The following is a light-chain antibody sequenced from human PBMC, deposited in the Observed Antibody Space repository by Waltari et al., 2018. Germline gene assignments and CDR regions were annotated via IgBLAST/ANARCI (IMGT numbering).Light chain of an antibody. CDR3: QQYDNFPFT. J-gene: IGKJ1*01. CDR2: DTS. Sequence: DIQMTQSPSSLSASIGDRVTITCQASNDINNYLNWYQQRPGKAPKLLIYDTSNLETGVPSRFSGSGSGTDYTFTISSLQPEDIATYYCQQYDNFPFTFGQGTKVEIK. CDR1: NDINNY. V-gene: IGKV1-33*01.